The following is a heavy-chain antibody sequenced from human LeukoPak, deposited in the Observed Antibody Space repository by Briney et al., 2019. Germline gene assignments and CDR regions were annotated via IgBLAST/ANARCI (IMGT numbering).Heavy chain of an antibody. CDR3: ARDGSLVAAAGRNYFDY. V-gene: IGHV4-61*01. J-gene: IGHJ4*02. D-gene: IGHD6-13*01. CDR2: IYYSGST. CDR1: GGSVSSGSYY. Sequence: SETLSLTCTVSGGSVSSGSYYWSWIRQPPGTGLEWIGYIYYSGSTNYNPSLKSRVTISVDKSKNQFSLKLSSVTAADTAVCYCARDGSLVAAAGRNYFDYWGQGTLVTVSS.